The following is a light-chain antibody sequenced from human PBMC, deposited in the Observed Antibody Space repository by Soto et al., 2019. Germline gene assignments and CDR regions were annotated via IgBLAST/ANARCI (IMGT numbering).Light chain of an antibody. V-gene: IGLV2-8*01. Sequence: QSALTQPPSASGSPGQSVTISCTGTSSDIGRYNFVSWYQHHPGKAPRLIIYEVTKRPSGVPDRFPGSKSDSTASLTVSGLQAEDEAVYYCSSYTGSTNLVVFGGGTKVTVL. CDR3: SSYTGSTNLVV. J-gene: IGLJ2*01. CDR1: SSDIGRYNF. CDR2: EVT.